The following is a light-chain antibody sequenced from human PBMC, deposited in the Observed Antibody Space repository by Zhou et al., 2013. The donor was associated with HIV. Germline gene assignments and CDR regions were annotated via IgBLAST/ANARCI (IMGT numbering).Light chain of an antibody. CDR2: AAS. CDR3: QHTFTTPIT. J-gene: IGKJ4*01. Sequence: IQMTQSPSSLSASVGDSVTITCRASQSISTYLSWYQHRPGTAPKLLIYAASILQSGVPSRFSGSGSGTEFTLTISSLQPEDFATYSCQHTFTTPITFGGGTKVEIK. V-gene: IGKV1-39*01. CDR1: QSISTY.